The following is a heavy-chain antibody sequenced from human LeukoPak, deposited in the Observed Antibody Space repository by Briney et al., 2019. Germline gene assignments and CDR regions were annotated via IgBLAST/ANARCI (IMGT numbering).Heavy chain of an antibody. Sequence: GGSLRLSCAASGFTFSSYSMNWVRQAPGKGLEWVSSISSSSSYIYYADSVKGRFTISRDNSKNSLYLQMNSLRAEDTAVYYCAREAATYYYDSSGPYYFDYWGQGTLVTVSS. CDR3: AREAATYYYDSSGPYYFDY. CDR2: ISSSSSYI. CDR1: GFTFSSYS. V-gene: IGHV3-21*01. J-gene: IGHJ4*02. D-gene: IGHD3-22*01.